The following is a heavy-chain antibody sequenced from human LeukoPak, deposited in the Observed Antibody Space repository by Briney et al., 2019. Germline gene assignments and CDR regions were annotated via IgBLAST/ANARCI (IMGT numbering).Heavy chain of an antibody. Sequence: PGGSLRLSCAASGFTFSSYSMNWVRQAPGKGLEWVSSISSSSSYIYYADSVKGRFTISRGNAKNSLYLQMNSLRAEDTAVYYCARDKVSTGRIAVAGTGEFDYWGQGTLVTVSS. J-gene: IGHJ4*02. CDR2: ISSSSSYI. CDR3: ARDKVSTGRIAVAGTGEFDY. CDR1: GFTFSSYS. D-gene: IGHD6-19*01. V-gene: IGHV3-21*01.